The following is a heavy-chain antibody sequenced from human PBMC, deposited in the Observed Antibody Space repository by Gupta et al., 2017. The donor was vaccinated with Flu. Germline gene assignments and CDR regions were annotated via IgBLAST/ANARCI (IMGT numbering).Heavy chain of an antibody. J-gene: IGHJ4*02. D-gene: IGHD3-22*01. V-gene: IGHV2-5*01. CDR2: IYWNDDK. Sequence: QITLKESGPTLVKPTQTLTLTCTFSGFSLSTSGVGVGWIRQPPGKALEWFALIYWNDDKRYSPSLKSRLTITKDTSKNQVVLTMTNMDPVDTATYYCAHRSHHYYDSSGYSLFDYWGQGTLVTVSS. CDR3: AHRSHHYYDSSGYSLFDY. CDR1: GFSLSTSGVG.